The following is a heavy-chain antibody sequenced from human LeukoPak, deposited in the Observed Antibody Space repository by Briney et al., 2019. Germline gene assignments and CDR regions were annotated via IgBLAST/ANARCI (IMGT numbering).Heavy chain of an antibody. CDR3: ARGIAVAGTPYFDY. D-gene: IGHD6-19*01. V-gene: IGHV3-21*01. CDR2: ISSSSSDI. J-gene: IGHJ4*02. CDR1: GFTFSRDS. Sequence: GGSLRLSCAASGFTFSRDSMNWVRQALGKGVEWVSSISSSSSDIYYADSVKGRFTISRDNAKNSLYLQMNSLRAEDTAVYYCARGIAVAGTPYFDYWGQGTLVTVSS.